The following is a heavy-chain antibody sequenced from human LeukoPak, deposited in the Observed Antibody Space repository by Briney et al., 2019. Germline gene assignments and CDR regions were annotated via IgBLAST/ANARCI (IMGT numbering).Heavy chain of an antibody. CDR1: GGSIRSGGYY. D-gene: IGHD6-19*01. V-gene: IGHV4-31*03. J-gene: IGHJ4*02. CDR2: IYYSGST. CDR3: ARESSGWYLYYFDY. Sequence: SETLSLTCTVSGGSIRSGGYYWSWIRQHPGKGLEWIGYIYYSGSTYYNPSLKSRVTISVDTSKNQFSLKLSSVTAADTAVYYCARESSGWYLYYFDYWGQGTLVTVSS.